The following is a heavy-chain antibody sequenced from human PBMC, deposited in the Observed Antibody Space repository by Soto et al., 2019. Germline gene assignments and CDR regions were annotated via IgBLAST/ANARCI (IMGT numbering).Heavy chain of an antibody. CDR2: ILYNGTIK. Sequence: GESLRLSCVASGFTFGSYGMHWVRQAPGKGLEWVAYILYNGTIKSYGDSVKGRFIISRDNTKSTMYLQMNSLRAEDTATYHCAKEMTTNPFEYWGQGALVTVSS. J-gene: IGHJ4*02. V-gene: IGHV3-30*02. CDR3: AKEMTTNPFEY. CDR1: GFTFGSYG. D-gene: IGHD4-17*01.